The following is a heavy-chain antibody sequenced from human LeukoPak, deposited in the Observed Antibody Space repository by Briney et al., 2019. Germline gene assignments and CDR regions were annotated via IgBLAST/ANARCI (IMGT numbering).Heavy chain of an antibody. J-gene: IGHJ4*02. CDR2: FSGSGGGT. V-gene: IGHV3-23*01. CDR1: GFTFSSYP. D-gene: IGHD2-2*01. CDR3: AKDRWVVTY. Sequence: GGSLRLSCAASGFTFSSYPVSWVRQAPGKGLEWVSTFSGSGGGTYYADSVKGRFTISRDNSKNTLYLQMNSLRAGDTAVYYCAKDRWVVTYWGQGTLVTVSS.